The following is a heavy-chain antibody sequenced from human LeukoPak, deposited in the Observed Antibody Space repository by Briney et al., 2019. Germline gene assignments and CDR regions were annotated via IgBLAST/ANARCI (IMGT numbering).Heavy chain of an antibody. Sequence: PSVKVSCKASGYTFIDYWIHWVRQAPGQGLEWMGRININSGGINYAQKFQGRVTMTRSTSISTAYMELSRLRFDDTAVYYCARDRDGGVGTIDYWGQGTLVPVSS. CDR1: GYTFIDYW. D-gene: IGHD3-3*01. V-gene: IGHV1-2*06. J-gene: IGHJ4*02. CDR3: ARDRDGGVGTIDY. CDR2: ININSGGI.